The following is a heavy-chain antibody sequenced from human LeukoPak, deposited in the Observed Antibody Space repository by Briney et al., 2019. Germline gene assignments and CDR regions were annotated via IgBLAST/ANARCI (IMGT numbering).Heavy chain of an antibody. Sequence: PGGSLRLSCAASGFMFNRCAMSWVRQAPGKGLEWISTVSYSGDSTNYADSVKGRFTISRDNSKNTLYLQMNSLRAEDTAVHYCAGGPGDYWGQGTLVTVSS. CDR2: VSYSGDST. CDR3: AGGPGDY. D-gene: IGHD3-16*01. V-gene: IGHV3-23*01. CDR1: GFMFNRCA. J-gene: IGHJ4*02.